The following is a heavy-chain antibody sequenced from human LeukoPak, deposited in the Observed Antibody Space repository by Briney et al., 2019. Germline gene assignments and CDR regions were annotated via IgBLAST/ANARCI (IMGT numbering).Heavy chain of an antibody. Sequence: GGSLRLSCAASGFTFSSYSMNWVRQAPGKGLEWVSSISSSSSYIYYADSVKGRFTISRDNAKNSLYLQMNSLRAEDTAVYYCASELGPYDSSGYYYRDYWGQGTLVTVSS. J-gene: IGHJ4*02. V-gene: IGHV3-21*01. CDR3: ASELGPYDSSGYYYRDY. CDR2: ISSSSSYI. D-gene: IGHD3-22*01. CDR1: GFTFSSYS.